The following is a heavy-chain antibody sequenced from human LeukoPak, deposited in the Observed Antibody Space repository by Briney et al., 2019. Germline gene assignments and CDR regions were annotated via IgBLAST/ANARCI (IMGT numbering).Heavy chain of an antibody. CDR3: ARDPSGYFNY. D-gene: IGHD3-22*01. CDR2: IYHSGST. CDR1: GGSISSGDYY. Sequence: SETLSLTCTVSGGSISSGDYYWSWIRQPPGKGLEWIGYIYHSGSTYYNPSLKSRVTISVDTSKNQFSLRLSSVTAADTAVYYCARDPSGYFNYWGQGTLATVSS. V-gene: IGHV4-30-4*02. J-gene: IGHJ4*02.